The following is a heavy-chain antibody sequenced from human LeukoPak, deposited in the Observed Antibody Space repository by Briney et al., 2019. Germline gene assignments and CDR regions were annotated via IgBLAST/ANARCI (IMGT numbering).Heavy chain of an antibody. J-gene: IGHJ6*02. CDR2: IYTSGST. CDR3: ARSEAVAGPYYYYGMDV. V-gene: IGHV4-4*07. CDR1: GGSISSYY. Sequence: PSETLSLTCTVSGGSISSYYWSWIRQPAGKGLEWIGRIYTSGSTNYNPSLKSRVIMSVDTSKNQFSLKLSSVTAADTAVYYCARSEAVAGPYYYYGMDVWGQGTTVTVSS. D-gene: IGHD6-19*01.